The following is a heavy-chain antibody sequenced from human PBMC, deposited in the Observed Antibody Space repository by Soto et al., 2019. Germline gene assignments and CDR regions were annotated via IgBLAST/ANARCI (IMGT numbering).Heavy chain of an antibody. Sequence: SETLSLTCTVSGGSIRSGGYYWNWIRQHPGKGLEWIGYIYYSGSTYYNPSLKSRVTISVDTSKNQFSLKLSSVTAADTAVYYCARDPSGIAAEGWFDPWGQGTLVTVSS. D-gene: IGHD6-13*01. CDR3: ARDPSGIAAEGWFDP. J-gene: IGHJ5*02. CDR2: IYYSGST. CDR1: GGSIRSGGYY. V-gene: IGHV4-31*03.